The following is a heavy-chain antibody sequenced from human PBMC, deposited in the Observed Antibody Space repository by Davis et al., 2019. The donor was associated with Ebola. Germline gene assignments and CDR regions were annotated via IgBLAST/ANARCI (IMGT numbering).Heavy chain of an antibody. V-gene: IGHV1-18*01. D-gene: IGHD3-9*01. CDR2: ISAYNGNT. CDR3: ARDHEVPYDILTGQPPGFDP. J-gene: IGHJ5*02. Sequence: ASVKVSCKASGYTFTSYGISWVRQAPGQGLEWMGWISAYNGNTNYAQKLQGRVTMTTDTSTSTAYMELRSLRSDDTAVYYCARDHEVPYDILTGQPPGFDPWGQGTLVTVSS. CDR1: GYTFTSYG.